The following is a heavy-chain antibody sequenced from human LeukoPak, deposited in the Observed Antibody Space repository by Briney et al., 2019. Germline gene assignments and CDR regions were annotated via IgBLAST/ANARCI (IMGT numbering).Heavy chain of an antibody. CDR1: GFTFNNFA. V-gene: IGHV3-30*02. Sequence: GSLRLSCAASGFTFNNFAMHWVRQAPGEGLEWVAFIRYDGSDQFYADSLKGRFTISRDNSKNTLYLQMDSLRAEDTAVYYCARVNGDGYDWGQGTLVTVSS. CDR3: ARVNGDGYD. D-gene: IGHD5-24*01. CDR2: IRYDGSDQ. J-gene: IGHJ4*02.